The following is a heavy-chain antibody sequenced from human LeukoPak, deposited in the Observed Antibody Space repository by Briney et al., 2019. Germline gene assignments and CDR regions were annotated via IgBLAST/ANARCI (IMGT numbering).Heavy chain of an antibody. V-gene: IGHV3-48*01. D-gene: IGHD3-9*01. Sequence: GALRLSCAASGFTFSSYSMNWVRQAPGKGLEWVSYISSSSSTIYYADSVKGRFTISRDNAKNSLYLQMNSLRAEDTAVYYCARVLRYFDWFTQTYYYYYMDVWGKGTTVTVSS. CDR2: ISSSSSTI. CDR1: GFTFSSYS. CDR3: ARVLRYFDWFTQTYYYYYMDV. J-gene: IGHJ6*03.